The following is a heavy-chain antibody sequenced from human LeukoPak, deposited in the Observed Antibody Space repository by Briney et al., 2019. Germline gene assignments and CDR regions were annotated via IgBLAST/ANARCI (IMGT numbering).Heavy chain of an antibody. CDR3: ARHPSIQGFDY. CDR2: IYTSGST. CDR1: GGSISSGSYY. D-gene: IGHD5-18*01. Sequence: SETLSLTCTVSGGSISSGSYYWSWIRQPAGKGLEWIGRIYTSGSTNYNPSLKSRVTISVDTSKNQFSLKLSSVTAADTAVYYCARHPSIQGFDYWGQGTLVTVSS. V-gene: IGHV4-61*02. J-gene: IGHJ4*02.